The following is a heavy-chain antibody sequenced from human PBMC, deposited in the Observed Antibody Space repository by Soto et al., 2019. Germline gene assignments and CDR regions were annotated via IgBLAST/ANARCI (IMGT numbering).Heavy chain of an antibody. CDR1: GGTFSGYA. D-gene: IGHD3-10*01. V-gene: IGHV1-69*13. Sequence: SVKVSCKASGGTFSGYAISWVRQAPGQGLEWMGGIIPIFGTANYAQKFQGRVTITADESTSTAYMELSSLRSEDTAVYYCARGRLITMVRGVIISRGPFDPWGQGTLVTVSS. J-gene: IGHJ5*02. CDR2: IIPIFGTA. CDR3: ARGRLITMVRGVIISRGPFDP.